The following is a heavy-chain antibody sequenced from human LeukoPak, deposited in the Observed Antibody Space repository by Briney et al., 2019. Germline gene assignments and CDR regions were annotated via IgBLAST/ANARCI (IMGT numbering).Heavy chain of an antibody. D-gene: IGHD2-2*01. CDR3: ARLAYCSSTSCLGGDYYYMDV. CDR1: GYTFTSYG. V-gene: IGHV1-18*01. CDR2: ISAYNGNT. J-gene: IGHJ6*03. Sequence: ASVKVSCKASGYTFTSYGISWVRQAPGQGLEWMGWISAYNGNTNYAQKLQGRVTMTTDTSTSTAYMELRSLRSDDTAVYYCARLAYCSSTSCLGGDYYYMDVWGKGTTVTVSS.